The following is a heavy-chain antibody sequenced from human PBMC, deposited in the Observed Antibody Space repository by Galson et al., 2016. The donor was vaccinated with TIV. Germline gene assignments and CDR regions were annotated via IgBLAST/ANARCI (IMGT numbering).Heavy chain of an antibody. CDR2: IYPSDSDT. CDR3: ARSPHYLDSGTSYTAGYFDY. V-gene: IGHV5-51*01. D-gene: IGHD3-10*01. CDR1: GYSFSIYW. Sequence: QSGAEVTKPGESLKISCKASGYSFSIYWIGWVRQMPGKGLEWMGIIYPSDSDTRYSPSFQGQVPISADKSINTVYLQWSSLKASDTAMYYCARSPHYLDSGTSYTAGYFDYWGQGTLVTVSS. J-gene: IGHJ4*02.